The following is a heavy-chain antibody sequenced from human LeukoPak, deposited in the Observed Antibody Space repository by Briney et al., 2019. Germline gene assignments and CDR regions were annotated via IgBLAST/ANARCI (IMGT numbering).Heavy chain of an antibody. CDR1: GYTFTSYA. J-gene: IGHJ6*03. V-gene: IGHV1-18*01. Sequence: ASVKVSCKASGYTFTSYAMHWVRQAPGQGLEWMGWISAYNGNTNYAQKLQGRVTMTTDTSTSTVYMEVRSLRSDDTAVYYCAREGLRSIAARRGTRDYMDVWGKGTTVIVSS. D-gene: IGHD6-6*01. CDR2: ISAYNGNT. CDR3: AREGLRSIAARRGTRDYMDV.